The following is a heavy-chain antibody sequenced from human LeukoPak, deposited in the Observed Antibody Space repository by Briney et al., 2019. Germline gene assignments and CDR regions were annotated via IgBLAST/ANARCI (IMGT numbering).Heavy chain of an antibody. CDR2: IYQNGST. CDR3: AEVSNGWPYFFED. CDR1: GASVTSISYY. J-gene: IGHJ4*02. Sequence: MSSETLSLTCTVSGASVTSISYYWTWIRQSPGKGLEWIGHIYQNGSTNYFPSLEIRVSISLDTSKNHFSLKLTSVTAADTAVYFCAEVSNGWPYFFEDWGQGIQVTVSS. V-gene: IGHV4-61*03. D-gene: IGHD6-19*01.